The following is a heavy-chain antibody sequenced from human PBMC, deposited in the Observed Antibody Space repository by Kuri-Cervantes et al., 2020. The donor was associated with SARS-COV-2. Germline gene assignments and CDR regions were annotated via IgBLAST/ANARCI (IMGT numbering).Heavy chain of an antibody. CDR1: GGSIGSYY. V-gene: IGHV4-59*01. D-gene: IGHD2/OR15-2a*01. J-gene: IGHJ6*02. Sequence: SETLSLTCTVSGGSIGSYYWSWIRQPPGKGLEWIGYIYYSGSTNYNPSLKSRVTISVDTSKNQFSLKLSSVTAADTAVYYCARGFYFFSGYYYYGMDVWGQGTTVTISS. CDR2: IYYSGST. CDR3: ARGFYFFSGYYYYGMDV.